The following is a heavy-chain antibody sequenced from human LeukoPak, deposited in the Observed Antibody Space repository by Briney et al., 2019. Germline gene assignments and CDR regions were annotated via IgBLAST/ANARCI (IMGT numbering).Heavy chain of an antibody. J-gene: IGHJ6*02. D-gene: IGHD5-12*01. CDR3: AKGGWLYYYGMDV. CDR2: ISGSGGST. Sequence: GGSLRLSCAASGFTFSSYAMSWVRQAPGKGLEWVSAISGSGGSTYYADSVKCRFTISRDNSKNTLYLQMNSLRAEDTAVYYCAKGGWLYYYGMDVWGQGTTVTVSS. V-gene: IGHV3-23*01. CDR1: GFTFSSYA.